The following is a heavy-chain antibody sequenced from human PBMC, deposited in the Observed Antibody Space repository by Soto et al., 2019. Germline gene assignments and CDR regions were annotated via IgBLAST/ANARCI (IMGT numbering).Heavy chain of an antibody. Sequence: QVQLQQWGAGLLKPSETLSLTCAVYGGSFSGYYWSWIRQPPGKGLEWIGEINHSGSTNYNPSLKSRVTISGDTSKNQFSLKLSSVTAADTAVYYCARGSIGYCSSTSCYTRRSTGRNHWYFDLWGRGTLVPVSS. CDR2: INHSGST. CDR1: GGSFSGYY. CDR3: ARGSIGYCSSTSCYTRRSTGRNHWYFDL. V-gene: IGHV4-34*01. J-gene: IGHJ2*01. D-gene: IGHD2-2*02.